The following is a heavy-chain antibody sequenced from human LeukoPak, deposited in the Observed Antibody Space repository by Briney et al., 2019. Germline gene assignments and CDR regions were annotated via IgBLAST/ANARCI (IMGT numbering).Heavy chain of an antibody. CDR2: IYYSGST. CDR3: ASYGAGLNKNGFDP. Sequence: SETLSLTCTVSGGSISSSSYYWGCIRQPPGKGLEWIGSIYYSGSTYYNPSLKSRVTISVDTSKNQFSLKLSSVTAADTAVYYCASYGAGLNKNGFDPWGQGTLVTVSS. D-gene: IGHD1-26*01. J-gene: IGHJ5*02. CDR1: GGSISSSSYY. V-gene: IGHV4-39*07.